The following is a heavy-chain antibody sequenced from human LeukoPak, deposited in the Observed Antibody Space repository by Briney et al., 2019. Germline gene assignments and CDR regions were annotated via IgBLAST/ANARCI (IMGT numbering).Heavy chain of an antibody. CDR2: ISGSGGST. Sequence: PGGSLRLSCAASGFTFSSYAMSWARQAPGKGLEWVSAISGSGGSTYYADSVKGRFTISRDNSKNTLYLQMNSLRAEDTAVYYCAKVEETYYYDSSGYYSYWGQGTLVTVSS. CDR3: AKVEETYYYDSSGYYSY. CDR1: GFTFSSYA. D-gene: IGHD3-22*01. V-gene: IGHV3-23*01. J-gene: IGHJ4*02.